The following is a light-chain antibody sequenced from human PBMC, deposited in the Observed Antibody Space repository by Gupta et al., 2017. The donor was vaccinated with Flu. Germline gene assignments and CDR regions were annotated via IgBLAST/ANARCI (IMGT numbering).Light chain of an antibody. Sequence: SPSSLSASVGDTVTSTCRASQSIGRSLNWYQDNAGKAPNLLIYAASTGRGEVPSRFSGSGSGTEFTLTISRRHLEDFATYYWQQGYSLPHFGQGTKLEIK. V-gene: IGKV1-39*01. CDR3: QQGYSLPH. J-gene: IGKJ2*01. CDR2: AAS. CDR1: QSIGRS.